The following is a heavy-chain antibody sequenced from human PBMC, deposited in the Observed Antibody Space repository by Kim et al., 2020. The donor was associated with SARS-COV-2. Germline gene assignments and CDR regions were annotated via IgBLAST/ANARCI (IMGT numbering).Heavy chain of an antibody. J-gene: IGHJ4*02. CDR3: ARGHYGDYVPLDY. V-gene: IGHV3-48*02. CDR2: ISSSSTI. D-gene: IGHD4-17*01. CDR1: GFTFSSYS. Sequence: GGSLRLSCAASGFTFSSYSMNWVRQAPGKGLEWVSYISSSSTIYYADSVKGRFTISRDNAKNSLYLQMNSLRDEDTAVYYCARGHYGDYVPLDYWGQGTLVTVSS.